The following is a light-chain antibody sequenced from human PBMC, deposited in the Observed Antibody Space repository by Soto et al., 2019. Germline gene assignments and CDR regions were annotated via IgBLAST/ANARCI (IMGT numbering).Light chain of an antibody. V-gene: IGKV1-5*01. CDR3: QQYDTYWT. Sequence: DIQMTQSPSTLSASVGDRVTITCRASQNINSWLAWYQQKPGNHPKVLIYDDSTLESGVPSRFSGSRSETEFTLTISSLQPDDFATYYCQQYDTYWTFGQGTKVDIK. J-gene: IGKJ1*01. CDR1: QNINSW. CDR2: DDS.